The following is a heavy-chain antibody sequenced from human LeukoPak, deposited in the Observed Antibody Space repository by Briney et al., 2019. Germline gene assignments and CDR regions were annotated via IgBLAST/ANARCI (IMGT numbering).Heavy chain of an antibody. V-gene: IGHV3-11*01. J-gene: IGHJ4*02. D-gene: IGHD6-6*01. CDR1: GFTFSDYY. CDR2: ISSSGSTI. CDR3: ARGMQQLVREVFDY. Sequence: PGGSLRLSCAASGFTFSDYYMSWIRQAPGKGLEWVSYISSSGSTIYYADSVKGRFTISRDNAKNSLYLQMNSLRAEVTAVYYCARGMQQLVREVFDYWGQGTLVTVSS.